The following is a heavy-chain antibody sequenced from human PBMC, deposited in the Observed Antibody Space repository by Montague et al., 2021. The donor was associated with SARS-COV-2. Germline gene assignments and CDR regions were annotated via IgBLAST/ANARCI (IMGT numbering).Heavy chain of an antibody. CDR3: AGAGSYDSSGFLNDAFDF. J-gene: IGHJ3*01. CDR2: IFSSGGT. CDR1: GASINSNRHF. Sequence: SETLSLTCTVSGASINSNRHFWGWIRQAPGKGLEWIGSIFSSGGTYYNPSLKIRVPISFDPSGIRLSLRLTCVTATATAMYFCAGAGSYDSSGFLNDAFDFWAKETRVTVSS. V-gene: IGHV4-39*02. D-gene: IGHD3-22*01.